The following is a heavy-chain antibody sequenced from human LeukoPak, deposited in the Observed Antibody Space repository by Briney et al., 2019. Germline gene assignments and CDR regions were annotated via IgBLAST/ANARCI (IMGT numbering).Heavy chain of an antibody. J-gene: IGHJ4*02. CDR2: ISYDGSYK. D-gene: IGHD6-13*01. CDR3: AKDRYSGLNTIDY. CDR1: EFTFSTYG. V-gene: IGHV3-30*18. Sequence: GRSLRLSCAASEFTFSTYGMHWVRQAPGKGLEWVAVISYDGSYKFYADSVKGRFTISRDNSKSTLYLQMSSLRAEDTAVYYCAKDRYSGLNTIDYWGQGTLVTVSS.